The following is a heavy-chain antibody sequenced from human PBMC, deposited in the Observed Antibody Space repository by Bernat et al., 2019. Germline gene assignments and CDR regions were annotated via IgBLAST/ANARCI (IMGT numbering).Heavy chain of an antibody. CDR2: INWNGDST. CDR3: ARDPTVTTLYWYFDL. V-gene: IGHV3-20*04. Sequence: EVQLVQSGGYMVRPGGSLRLSCAASGFTVDDYGMSWVRQAPGKGLEWVSRINWNGDSTAYAASVKGRFTISRDNAKNSLYLQMNSLRAEDTALYFCARDPTVTTLYWYFDLWGRGTLVTVSS. J-gene: IGHJ2*01. CDR1: GFTVDDYG. D-gene: IGHD4-17*01.